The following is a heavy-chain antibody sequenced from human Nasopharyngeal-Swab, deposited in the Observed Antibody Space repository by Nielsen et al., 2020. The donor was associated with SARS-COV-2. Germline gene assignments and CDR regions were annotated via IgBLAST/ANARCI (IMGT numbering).Heavy chain of an antibody. CDR1: GFTFSSYS. CDR3: ARDATEDIVVVVAATKYYYYGMDV. CDR2: ISSSSSYI. D-gene: IGHD2-15*01. J-gene: IGHJ6*02. Sequence: GVSLKISCAASGFTFSSYSMNWVRQAPGKGLEWVSSISSSSSYIYYADSVKGRFTISRDNAKNSLYLQMNSLRAEDTAVYYCARDATEDIVVVVAATKYYYYGMDVWGQGTTVTVSS. V-gene: IGHV3-21*01.